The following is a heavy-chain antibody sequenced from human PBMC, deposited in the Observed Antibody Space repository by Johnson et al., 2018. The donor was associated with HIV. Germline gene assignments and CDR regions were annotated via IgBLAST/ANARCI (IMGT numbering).Heavy chain of an antibody. V-gene: IGHV3-66*01. Sequence: VQLVEYGGGLVQPGGSLRLSCAASGFTVSSYYMSWVRQAPGKGLEWVSVLFSGGTIYFADSVKGRFTISRDNSKNTLYLQMNSLRAEDTAVYYCARACRDGYTCDAFDIWGQGTMVTVSS. J-gene: IGHJ3*02. CDR3: ARACRDGYTCDAFDI. D-gene: IGHD5-24*01. CDR2: LFSGGTI. CDR1: GFTVSSYY.